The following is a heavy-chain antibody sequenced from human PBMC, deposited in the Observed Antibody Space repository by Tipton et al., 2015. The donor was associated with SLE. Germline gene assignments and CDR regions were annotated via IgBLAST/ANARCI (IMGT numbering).Heavy chain of an antibody. D-gene: IGHD7-27*01. CDR3: ARPTGDNFDY. J-gene: IGHJ4*02. CDR2: FYYGGST. V-gene: IGHV4-59*08. CDR1: GDSISTYY. Sequence: TLSLTCTVSGDSISTYYWSWIRQPPGKALEWIGNFYYGGSTNYSPSLKSRVTISVDTSKNQFSLKLSSVTAADTAVYYCARPTGDNFDYWGQGILVTVSS.